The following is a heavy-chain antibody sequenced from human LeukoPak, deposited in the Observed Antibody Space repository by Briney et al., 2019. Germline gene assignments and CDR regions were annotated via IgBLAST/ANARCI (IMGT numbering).Heavy chain of an antibody. V-gene: IGHV4-34*01. D-gene: IGHD3-22*01. Sequence: PSETLSLTRAVYGGSFSGYYWSWIRQPPGKGLEWIGEIDHSGSTNYNQSLKRRVTISVDTSKNQFSLKMSSVTAADTAVYYCARACYDSSGFDAFDIWGQGTMVTVSS. CDR3: ARACYDSSGFDAFDI. J-gene: IGHJ3*02. CDR2: IDHSGST. CDR1: GGSFSGYY.